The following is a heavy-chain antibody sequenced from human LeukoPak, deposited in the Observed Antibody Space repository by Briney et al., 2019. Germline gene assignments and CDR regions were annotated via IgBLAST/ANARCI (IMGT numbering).Heavy chain of an antibody. CDR2: ISSSGSTI. Sequence: GGTLRHSCAASGFTFIDYYMRWIHQAPGKGPERASYISSSGSTIYYAESVKGRFTISRDNAKNSLYLQMNSLRAEDTAVYYCARGYRWLQLSIRCPFDYWGQGTLVTVSS. J-gene: IGHJ4*02. CDR3: ARGYRWLQLSIRCPFDY. CDR1: GFTFIDYY. D-gene: IGHD5-24*01. V-gene: IGHV3-11*01.